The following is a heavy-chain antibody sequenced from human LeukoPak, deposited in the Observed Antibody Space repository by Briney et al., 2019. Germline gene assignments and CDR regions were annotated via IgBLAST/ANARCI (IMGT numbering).Heavy chain of an antibody. Sequence: KSSETLSLTCTVSGGSISSYYWSWIRQPPGKGLEWIGYIYYSGSTNYNPSLKSRVTISVDTSKNQFSLKLSSVTAADTAVYYCARLAVAGNFDYWGQGTLVTVSS. CDR1: GGSISSYY. CDR3: ARLAVAGNFDY. D-gene: IGHD6-19*01. V-gene: IGHV4-59*01. CDR2: IYYSGST. J-gene: IGHJ4*02.